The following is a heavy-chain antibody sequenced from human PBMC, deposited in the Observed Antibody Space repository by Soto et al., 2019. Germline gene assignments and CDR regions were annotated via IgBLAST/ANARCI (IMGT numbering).Heavy chain of an antibody. CDR2: ISYDGSNK. CDR1: GFTFSSYA. V-gene: IGHV3-30-3*01. J-gene: IGHJ4*02. D-gene: IGHD1-26*01. Sequence: QVQLVESGGGVVQPGRSLRLSCAASGFTFSSYAMHWVRQAPGKGLEWVAVISYDGSNKYYADSVKGRFTISRDNSKNTLYLQMNSLRAEDMAVYYCASPWELLDYWGQGTLVTVSS. CDR3: ASPWELLDY.